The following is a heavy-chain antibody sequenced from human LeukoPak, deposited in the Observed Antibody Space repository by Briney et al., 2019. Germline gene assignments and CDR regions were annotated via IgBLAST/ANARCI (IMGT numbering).Heavy chain of an antibody. Sequence: GGSLRLSCAASGFTVSSNYMSWVRQAPGKGLEWVSVIYSGGSTYYADSVKGRFTISRDNSKNTLYLQMNSLRAEDTAVYYCARGPYYDSSGYYLFDYWGQGTLVTVSS. CDR1: GFTVSSNY. D-gene: IGHD3-22*01. CDR2: IYSGGST. CDR3: ARGPYYDSSGYYLFDY. J-gene: IGHJ4*02. V-gene: IGHV3-53*01.